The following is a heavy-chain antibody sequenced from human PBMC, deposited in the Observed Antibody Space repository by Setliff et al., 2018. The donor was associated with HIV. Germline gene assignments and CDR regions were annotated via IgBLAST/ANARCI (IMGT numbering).Heavy chain of an antibody. Sequence: SETLSLTCTVSAVSIGGYSWSWIRQSPGKGLEWIGSIYSTDTTNHNPSLESRVTISIDKSKNQFSLKLNSGTAADTAVYYCARHGNWNSQRFHIDYWGQGTPVTVSS. V-gene: IGHV4-4*09. CDR3: ARHGNWNSQRFHIDY. CDR2: IYSTDTT. D-gene: IGHD1-1*01. CDR1: AVSIGGYS. J-gene: IGHJ4*02.